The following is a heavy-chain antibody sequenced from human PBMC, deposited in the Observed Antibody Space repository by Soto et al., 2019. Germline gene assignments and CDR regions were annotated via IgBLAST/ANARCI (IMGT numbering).Heavy chain of an antibody. D-gene: IGHD4-4*01. CDR3: AGDPDSHYNDSHASSYP. Sequence: QVQLVQSGAEVKKPGSSVKVSCKASGGTFSTYTITWVRQAPGQGLEWMGRIIPIIGIINYAQTCQGRVTISADELAGXXYMELTGLRSDDTAVYYCAGDPDSHYNDSHASSYPWGQGTLVTVSS. V-gene: IGHV1-69*08. CDR1: GGTFSTYT. CDR2: IIPIIGII. J-gene: IGHJ5*02.